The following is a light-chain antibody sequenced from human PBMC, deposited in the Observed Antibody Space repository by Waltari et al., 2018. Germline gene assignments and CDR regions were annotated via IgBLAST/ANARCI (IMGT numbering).Light chain of an antibody. CDR1: SGSVSTPYY. CDR3: VLSMGSGIWV. CDR2: DTN. Sequence: QTVLTQEPSSSVAPGGTFTLTCGLSSGSVSTPYYPRCYQQAPGQAPRTLIFDTNTRSSGVPDRFSGSILDNKAALTITGAQADDESDYYCVLSMGSGIWVFGGGTKLTVL. J-gene: IGLJ3*02. V-gene: IGLV8-61*01.